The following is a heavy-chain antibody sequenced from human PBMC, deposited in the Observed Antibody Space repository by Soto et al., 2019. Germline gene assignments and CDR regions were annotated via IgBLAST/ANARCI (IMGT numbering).Heavy chain of an antibody. J-gene: IGHJ3*02. Sequence: GGALRVSCAASGFTFSRYSMNWVRQAPGKGLEWVSSISSSSSYIYYADSVKGRFTISRDNAKNSLYLQMNSLRAEDTAVYYCARDMIVATDAFGIWGQGTMVTVSS. CDR2: ISSSSSYI. CDR3: ARDMIVATDAFGI. CDR1: GFTFSRYS. D-gene: IGHD5-12*01. V-gene: IGHV3-21*01.